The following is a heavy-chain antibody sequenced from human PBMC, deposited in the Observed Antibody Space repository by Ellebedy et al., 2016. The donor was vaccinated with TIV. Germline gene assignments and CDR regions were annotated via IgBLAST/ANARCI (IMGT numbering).Heavy chain of an antibody. D-gene: IGHD5-12*01. CDR2: INSDGSST. J-gene: IGHJ6*02. Sequence: GGSLRLSCAASGFTFSSYGMHWVRQAPGKGLVWVSRINSDGSSTSYADSVKGRFTISRDNAKNTLYLQMNSLRAEDTAVYYCAKTSVDKGNHYYNGMDVWGQGTTVTVSS. CDR1: GFTFSSYG. CDR3: AKTSVDKGNHYYNGMDV. V-gene: IGHV3-74*01.